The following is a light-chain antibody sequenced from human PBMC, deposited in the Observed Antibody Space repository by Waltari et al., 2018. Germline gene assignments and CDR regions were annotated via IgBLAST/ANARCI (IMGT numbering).Light chain of an antibody. Sequence: EMVLTQSPATLSLSPGERATLPGRSCQSGSSYLAWYQQKPGQAPRLSIYDISDRATGLPARFSGSGSGTDFTLTISSLEPDDFAVYYCQQRNTWPWTFGHGTKVEI. CDR1: QSGSSY. CDR3: QQRNTWPWT. J-gene: IGKJ1*01. V-gene: IGKV3-11*01. CDR2: DIS.